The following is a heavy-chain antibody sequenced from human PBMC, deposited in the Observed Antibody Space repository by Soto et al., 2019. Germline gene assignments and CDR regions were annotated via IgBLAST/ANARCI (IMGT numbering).Heavy chain of an antibody. Sequence: EVQLVESGGGLVKPGESLRLSCVAFGLTFSNVWVSWVRQAPGKGLEWIGRIRSKTDGGTTDYAAPVKGRFTISRDDSKNTLYLQMNSLKSEDTAVYYCAYLSGAFDIWGQGTMVTVSS. CDR1: GLTFSNVW. CDR2: IRSKTDGGTT. J-gene: IGHJ3*02. V-gene: IGHV3-15*01. CDR3: AYLSGAFDI.